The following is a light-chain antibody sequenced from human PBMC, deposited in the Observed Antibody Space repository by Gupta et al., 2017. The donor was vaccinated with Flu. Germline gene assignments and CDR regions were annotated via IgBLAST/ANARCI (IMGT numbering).Light chain of an antibody. V-gene: IGLV2-14*04. CDR3: SSYTSSGTSA. CDR2: DVS. Sequence: TSSDVGGYNYVSWYQQHPGKAPKLMIYDVSNRPSGVSNRFSGSKSDNTASLTISGLQAEDEADYYCSSYTSSGTSAFGTGTKVTVL. CDR1: SSDVGGYNY. J-gene: IGLJ1*01.